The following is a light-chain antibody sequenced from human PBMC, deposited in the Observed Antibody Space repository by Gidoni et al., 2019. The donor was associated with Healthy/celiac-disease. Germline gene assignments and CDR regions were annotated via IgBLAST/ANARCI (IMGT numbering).Light chain of an antibody. V-gene: IGLV8-61*01. Sequence: QTVVTQAPSFSVSPGGTVTLTCGLGSGSVSTSYYPSWYQQTPGQAPRTLIYSTNTRSSGVPDRFSGSILGNKAALTITGAQADDESDYYCVLYMGSGIWVFGGGTKLTVL. CDR3: VLYMGSGIWV. CDR1: SGSVSTSYY. J-gene: IGLJ3*02. CDR2: STN.